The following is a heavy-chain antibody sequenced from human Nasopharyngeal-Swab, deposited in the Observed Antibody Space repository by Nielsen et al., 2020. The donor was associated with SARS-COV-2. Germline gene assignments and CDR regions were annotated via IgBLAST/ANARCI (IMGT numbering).Heavy chain of an antibody. CDR2: ISGSGGST. Sequence: WIRQPPGKGLEWVSAISGSGGSTYYADSVKGWFTISRDNSKNTLYLQMNSLRAEDTAVYYCARNPGAFFDYWGQGTLVTVSS. CDR3: ARNPGAFFDY. J-gene: IGHJ4*02. D-gene: IGHD1-26*01. V-gene: IGHV3-23*01.